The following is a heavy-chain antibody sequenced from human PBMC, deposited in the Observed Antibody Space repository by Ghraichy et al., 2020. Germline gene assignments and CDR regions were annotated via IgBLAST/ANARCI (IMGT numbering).Heavy chain of an antibody. V-gene: IGHV4-39*07. CDR1: GGSISSSSGYH. J-gene: IGHJ4*02. Sequence: SETLSLTCTVSGGSISSSSGYHWGWIRQPPGKGLEFIGSIYYSGSTYHNPSLKSLKSRVTILLDTSKNQFSLKLNSVTAADTAVYYCTRDAGNWEIDYWGQGFLVTVSS. D-gene: IGHD7-27*01. CDR2: IYYSGST. CDR3: TRDAGNWEIDY.